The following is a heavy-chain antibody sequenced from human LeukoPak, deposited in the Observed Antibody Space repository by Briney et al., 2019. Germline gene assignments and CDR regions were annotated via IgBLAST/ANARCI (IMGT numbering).Heavy chain of an antibody. V-gene: IGHV3-11*01. CDR2: ISSSGSTI. Sequence: GGSLRLSCAASGFTFSDYYMSWIRQAPGKGLEWVSYISSSGSTIYYADSVKGRFTISRDNAKNSLYLQMNSLRAEDTAVYYCARDGYCSSTSCLLTMVRRGYFDYWGQGTLVTVSS. CDR3: ARDGYCSSTSCLLTMVRRGYFDY. D-gene: IGHD2-2*03. J-gene: IGHJ4*02. CDR1: GFTFSDYY.